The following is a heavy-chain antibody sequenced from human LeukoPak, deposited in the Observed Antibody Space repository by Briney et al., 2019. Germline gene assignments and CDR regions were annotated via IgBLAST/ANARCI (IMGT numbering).Heavy chain of an antibody. D-gene: IGHD1-26*01. CDR1: GFTFNNYA. V-gene: IGHV3-23*01. CDR3: AKEGPDSGSLPIDY. J-gene: IGHJ4*02. Sequence: GGSLRLSCAASGFTFNNYAMNWVRQAPGKGLEWVSAISGSGGSTYYADSVKGRFTISRDNSKNTLNLQMNSLRAEDTAVYYCAKEGPDSGSLPIDYWGQGTLVTVSS. CDR2: ISGSGGST.